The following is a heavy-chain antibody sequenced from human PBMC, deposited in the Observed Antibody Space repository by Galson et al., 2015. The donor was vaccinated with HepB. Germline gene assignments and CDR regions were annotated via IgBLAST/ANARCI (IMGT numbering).Heavy chain of an antibody. V-gene: IGHV3-30-3*01. D-gene: IGHD5-18*01. CDR1: GFTFSSYA. Sequence: SLRLSCAASGFTFSSYAMHWVRQAPGKGLEWVAVISYDGSNKYYADSVKGRFTISRDNSKNTLYLQMNSLRAEDTAVYYCARDGGAGGYSYGDFDYWGQGTLVTVSS. J-gene: IGHJ4*02. CDR3: ARDGGAGGYSYGDFDY. CDR2: ISYDGSNK.